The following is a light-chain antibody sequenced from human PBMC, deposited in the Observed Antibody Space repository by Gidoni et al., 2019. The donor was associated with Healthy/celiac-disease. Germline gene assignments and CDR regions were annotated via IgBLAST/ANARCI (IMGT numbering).Light chain of an antibody. CDR2: KVS. V-gene: IGKV2-30*01. CDR3: MQGTHWPPIT. J-gene: IGKJ5*01. Sequence: DVVLTQSPLSLPVTLGQPASISCRSSQSLVYSDGNTYLNWFQQRPAQSPRRLIYKVSNRDSGVPDRCSGRGSGTDFTLKISRVEAEDVGVYYCMQGTHWPPITFGQGTRLEIK. CDR1: QSLVYSDGNTY.